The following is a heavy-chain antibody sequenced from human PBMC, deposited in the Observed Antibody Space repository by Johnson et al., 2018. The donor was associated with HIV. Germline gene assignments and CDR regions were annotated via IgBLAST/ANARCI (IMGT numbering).Heavy chain of an antibody. D-gene: IGHD1-26*01. CDR2: IDSDGRIT. Sequence: VQLVESGGGLVQPGGVPETLLCSLTFRNCAFQWVRQAPGKGLVWVAGIDSDGRITNSADSVKGRFPISRDNSKNTLYLQMNSLRAEDTAGYYGAKGWGRGTFSTDDSFDIWGQGTMVTVSS. V-gene: IGHV3-74*02. CDR1: TFRNCA. CDR3: AKGWGRGTFSTDDSFDI. J-gene: IGHJ3*02.